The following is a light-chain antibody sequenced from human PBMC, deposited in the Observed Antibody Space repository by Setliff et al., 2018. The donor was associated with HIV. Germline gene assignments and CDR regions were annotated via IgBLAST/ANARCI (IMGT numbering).Light chain of an antibody. CDR1: SSDVGAYNY. Sequence: QSALTQPASVSGSPGQSITISCTGTSSDVGAYNYVSWYQQHPGKAPKPMIYDVSNRPSGVSNRSSGSKSGNTASLTISGLQAEDEADYYCSSYTSSYTFVFGTGTKVTVL. J-gene: IGLJ1*01. V-gene: IGLV2-14*03. CDR3: SSYTSSYTFV. CDR2: DVS.